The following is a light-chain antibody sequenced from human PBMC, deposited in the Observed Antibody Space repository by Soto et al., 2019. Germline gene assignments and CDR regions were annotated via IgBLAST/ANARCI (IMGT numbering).Light chain of an antibody. CDR2: AAS. J-gene: IGKJ4*01. CDR1: HDIRND. CDR3: QQYDNLPLT. Sequence: NELTQSPSSLSASVGDRVTITCQASHDIRNDLNWYQQKSGKAPKLLIHAASTLEAGVPSRFSGSGSGTDFTFTISGLQPEDVATYYCQQYDNLPLTLGGGTKVDIK. V-gene: IGKV1-33*01.